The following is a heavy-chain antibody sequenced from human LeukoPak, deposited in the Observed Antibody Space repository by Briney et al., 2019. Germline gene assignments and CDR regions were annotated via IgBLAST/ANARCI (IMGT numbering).Heavy chain of an antibody. V-gene: IGHV3-53*01. J-gene: IGHJ4*02. CDR2: IYSGGST. Sequence: GGSLRLSCATSGFTVSSNYMSWVRQAPGKGLEWVSVIYSGGSTYYADSVKGRFTISRDNSKNTLYLQMNSLRAEDTAVYYCAILSYGSRIYDYWGQGTLVTVSS. D-gene: IGHD3-10*01. CDR1: GFTVSSNY. CDR3: AILSYGSRIYDY.